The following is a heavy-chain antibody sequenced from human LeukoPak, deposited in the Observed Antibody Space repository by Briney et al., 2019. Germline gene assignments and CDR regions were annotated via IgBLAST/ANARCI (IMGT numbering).Heavy chain of an antibody. CDR2: ISAYNGNT. CDR3: ARVVSYSSTSCYSGDNWFDP. J-gene: IGHJ5*02. CDR1: GYTFTNYG. V-gene: IGHV1-18*01. Sequence: ASVKVSCKASGYTFTNYGISWVRQAPGQGLEWMGWISAYNGNTNYAQKLQGRVTMTTDTSTSTAYMELRSLRSDDTAVYYCARVVSYSSTSCYSGDNWFDPWGQGTLVTVSS. D-gene: IGHD2-2*02.